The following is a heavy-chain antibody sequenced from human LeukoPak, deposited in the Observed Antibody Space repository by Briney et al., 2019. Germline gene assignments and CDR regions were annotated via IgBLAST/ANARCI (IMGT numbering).Heavy chain of an antibody. J-gene: IGHJ4*02. CDR1: GGSIASSGYY. D-gene: IGHD2-21*02. CDR3: ARYVVVTTKYYFDY. Sequence: PSETLSLTCTVSGGSIASSGYYWSWVRQPPGKGLEWIATIYYSGTTYYNAPLKSRVTISVDTSKNQFSVKLSSVTAADTAVYYCARYVVVTTKYYFDYWGQGTLVTVSS. V-gene: IGHV4-39*01. CDR2: IYYSGTT.